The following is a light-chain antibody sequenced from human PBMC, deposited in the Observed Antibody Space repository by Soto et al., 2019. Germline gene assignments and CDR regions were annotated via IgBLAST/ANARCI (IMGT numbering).Light chain of an antibody. CDR3: QVWDSSTEGV. V-gene: IGLV3-9*01. CDR2: RDS. J-gene: IGLJ3*02. Sequence: SYELTQPLSVSVALGQTARVTCGGNNVGIKDVHWYQQKPGQAPVLVIYRDSNRPSGIPERFSGSNSGNTATLTISRAQAGDEADYYCQVWDSSTEGVFGGGTKLTVL. CDR1: NVGIKD.